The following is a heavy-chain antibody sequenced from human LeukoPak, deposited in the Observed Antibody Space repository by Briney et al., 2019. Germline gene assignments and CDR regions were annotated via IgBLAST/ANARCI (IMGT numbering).Heavy chain of an antibody. J-gene: IGHJ4*02. CDR1: GITFRSYS. D-gene: IGHD3-22*01. CDR2: ISSSSSNYI. Sequence: GGSLRLSCAASGITFRSYSMNWVRQAPGKGLEWVSSISSSSSNYIYYADSVKGRFTISRDNAKNSLYLHLSSLRAEDTAVYYCARSGSSYDGSQSWFDYWGQGTLVTVSS. CDR3: ARSGSSYDGSQSWFDY. V-gene: IGHV3-21*01.